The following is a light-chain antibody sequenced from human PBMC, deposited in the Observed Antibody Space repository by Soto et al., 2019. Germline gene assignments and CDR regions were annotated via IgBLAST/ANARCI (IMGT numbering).Light chain of an antibody. CDR2: DVS. J-gene: IGLJ2*01. Sequence: QSALTQPRSVSGSPGQSVTISCTGTSSDVGYYNFVSWYQQHPGKAPKLMIYDVSKRPSGVPDRFSGSKSGNTASLTISGLKAEDEADYYCCSYAGNYGVVFGGRTKVTVL. CDR1: SSDVGYYNF. CDR3: CSYAGNYGVV. V-gene: IGLV2-11*01.